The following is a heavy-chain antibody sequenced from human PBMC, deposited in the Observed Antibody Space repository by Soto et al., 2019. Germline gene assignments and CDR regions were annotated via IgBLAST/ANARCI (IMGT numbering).Heavy chain of an antibody. CDR1: GFTFDDYA. CDR3: TKSRGSYLTYTGMDV. V-gene: IGHV3-9*01. Sequence: EVQLVESGGGLVQPGRSLRLSCAASGFTFDDYAMHWVRQTPGKGLEWVSAIDWNRGSIAYADSVQGRFTLSRDNAENPLYLPLNSLRPEDTALYFWTKSRGSYLTYTGMDVWGQGTTVTVSS. CDR2: IDWNRGSI. J-gene: IGHJ6*02. D-gene: IGHD1-26*01.